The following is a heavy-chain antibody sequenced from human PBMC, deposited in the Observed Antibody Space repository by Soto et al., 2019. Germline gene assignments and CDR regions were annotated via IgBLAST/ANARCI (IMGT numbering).Heavy chain of an antibody. D-gene: IGHD4-17*01. V-gene: IGHV3-30-3*01. J-gene: IGHJ4*02. CDR2: ISYDGSNK. CDR3: ARALTDYGGNSRVDY. Sequence: QVQLVESGGGVVQPGRSLRLSCAASGFTFSSYAMHWVRQAPGKGLEWVAVISYDGSNKYYADSVKGRFTISRDNSKNTLYLQMNSLRAEDTAVYYCARALTDYGGNSRVDYWGQGTLVTVSS. CDR1: GFTFSSYA.